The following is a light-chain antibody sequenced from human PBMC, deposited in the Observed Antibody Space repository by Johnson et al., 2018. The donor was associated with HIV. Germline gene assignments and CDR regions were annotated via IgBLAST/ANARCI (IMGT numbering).Light chain of an antibody. Sequence: QSVLTQPSSVSAAPGQKVTISCSGSSSNIGNKYVSWYQQLPGTAPKLLIYENNKRSSGIPDRFSGSKSGTSATLGITGHQTGDEADYYCGTWDSSLSGGVFGSGTKVTVL. CDR2: ENN. CDR3: GTWDSSLSGGV. V-gene: IGLV1-51*02. J-gene: IGLJ1*01. CDR1: SSNIGNKY.